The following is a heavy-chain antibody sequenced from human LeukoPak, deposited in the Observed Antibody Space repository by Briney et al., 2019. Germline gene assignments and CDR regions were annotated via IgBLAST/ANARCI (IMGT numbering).Heavy chain of an antibody. CDR2: INPNSGGT. CDR1: VYSFTAYY. Sequence: ASVKVSCKASVYSFTAYYIHWVRQAPGQGLEWMGWINPNSGGTNYAQNFQGRVTMTRDTSISTAYMELTRLRADDSAVYYCAKVAELSHCGSTSCYDWLDPWGQGTLVTVSS. D-gene: IGHD2-2*01. CDR3: AKVAELSHCGSTSCYDWLDP. J-gene: IGHJ5*02. V-gene: IGHV1-2*02.